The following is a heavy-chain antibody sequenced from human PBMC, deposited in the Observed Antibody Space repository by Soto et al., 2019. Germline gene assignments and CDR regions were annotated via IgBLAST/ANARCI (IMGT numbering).Heavy chain of an antibody. CDR2: INLSDGGT. V-gene: IGHV1-46*03. CDR3: AIEVTGTAYFDL. D-gene: IGHD1-20*01. CDR1: GYTFTHYH. Sequence: QVQLVQSGAEVKKPGASVKVSCKASGYTFTHYHMHWVRQAPGLGLVWMGTINLSDGGTTYTQRVQDRVTMTRDSSTSTGYMELSSLRSEDTAVYYCAIEVTGTAYFDLWGRGTLVTVSS. J-gene: IGHJ2*01.